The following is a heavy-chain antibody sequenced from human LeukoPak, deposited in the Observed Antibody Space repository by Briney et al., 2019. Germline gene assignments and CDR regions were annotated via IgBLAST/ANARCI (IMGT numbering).Heavy chain of an antibody. CDR2: IIPIFGTA. V-gene: IGHV1-69*13. Sequence: SVKVSCKASGGTFSSYAISWVRQAPGQGLEWMGGIIPIFGTASYAQKFQGRVTITADESTSTAYMELSSLRSEDTAVYYCARGQYYYGSGSYWYYYYGMDVWGQGTTVTVSS. D-gene: IGHD3-10*01. J-gene: IGHJ6*02. CDR3: ARGQYYYGSGSYWYYYYGMDV. CDR1: GGTFSSYA.